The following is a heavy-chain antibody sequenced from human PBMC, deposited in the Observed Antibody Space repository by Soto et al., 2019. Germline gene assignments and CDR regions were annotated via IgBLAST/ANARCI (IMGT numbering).Heavy chain of an antibody. V-gene: IGHV3-23*01. D-gene: IGHD4-4*01. CDR3: AKYIGFDTVTRFDP. Sequence: EVQLLESGGGLVQPWGSLRLSCAASGFTFSSYAMSWVRQAPGKWLEWVSAVSGSGGSTYNADSVKGRFTIARHNSKNTLYLQMNSLRAEDTAVYYCAKYIGFDTVTRFDPWCQGTLVTVSS. J-gene: IGHJ5*02. CDR1: GFTFSSYA. CDR2: VSGSGGST.